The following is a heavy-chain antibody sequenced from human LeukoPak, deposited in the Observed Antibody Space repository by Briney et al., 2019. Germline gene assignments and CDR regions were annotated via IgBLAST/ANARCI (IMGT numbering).Heavy chain of an antibody. CDR1: GGSISSYY. J-gene: IGHJ4*02. CDR3: ARDVSGYYDYIWGSYRFYFDY. CDR2: IYTSGST. V-gene: IGHV4-4*07. D-gene: IGHD3-16*02. Sequence: SETLSLTCTVSGGSISSYYWSWIRQPAGKGLEWIGRIYTSGSTNYNPSPKSRVTMSVDTSKNQFSLKLSSATAADTAVYYCARDVSGYYDYIWGSYRFYFDYWGQGTLVTVSS.